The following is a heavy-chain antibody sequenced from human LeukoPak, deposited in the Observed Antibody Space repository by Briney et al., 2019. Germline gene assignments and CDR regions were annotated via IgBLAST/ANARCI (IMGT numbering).Heavy chain of an antibody. J-gene: IGHJ6*03. CDR2: IIPIFGTA. Sequence: ASVKVSCKASGGTFSSYAISWVRQAPGQGLEWMGGIIPIFGTANYPQKFQGRVTNTTDESPSTAYMELSSLRSEDTAVYYCARGPSGPDYYYYYYMDVWGKGTTVTVSS. CDR3: ARGPSGPDYYYYYYMDV. CDR1: GGTFSSYA. V-gene: IGHV1-69*05.